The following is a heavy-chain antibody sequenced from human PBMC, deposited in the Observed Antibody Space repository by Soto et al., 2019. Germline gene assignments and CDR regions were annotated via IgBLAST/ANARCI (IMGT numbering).Heavy chain of an antibody. CDR2: ISGSGGST. CDR1: GFTFSSYA. CDR3: AKFSDRLVVVAAGFDY. Sequence: GGSLRLSCAASGFTFSSYAMSWVRQAPGKGLEWVSAISGSGGSTYYADSVKGRFTISRDNSKNTLYLQMNSLRAEDTAVYYCAKFSDRLVVVAAGFDYWGQGTLVTVS. V-gene: IGHV3-23*01. D-gene: IGHD2-15*01. J-gene: IGHJ4*02.